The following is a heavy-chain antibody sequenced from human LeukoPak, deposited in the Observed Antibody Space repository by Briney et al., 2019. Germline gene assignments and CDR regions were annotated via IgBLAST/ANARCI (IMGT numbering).Heavy chain of an antibody. CDR3: AREHFGQNDWYFYL. CDR1: GLTYSIYW. CDR2: IKIEGSEK. V-gene: IGHV3-7*05. Sequence: PPGGSLTLFCALCGLTYSIYWMLWLPQAPGEGVEWVAKIKIEGSEKYYVDSVKGRFTISRDNAKNSLYLQMNSLRAEDTALYNCAREHFGQNDWYFYLCGRGDLVTVSS. D-gene: IGHD3-3*02. J-gene: IGHJ2*01.